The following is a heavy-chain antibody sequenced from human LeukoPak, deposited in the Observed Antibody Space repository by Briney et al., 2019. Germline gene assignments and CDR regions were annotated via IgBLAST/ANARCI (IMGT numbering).Heavy chain of an antibody. CDR1: GYSIRSGHY. Sequence: SETLSLTCAVSGYSIRSGHYWGWIRQPPEKGLEWIGSLYHSGSTDYNPSLRSRVTISVDTSKNQFSLKLTSVTAADTALYYCARLLSGSYSQFDYWGQGTLVTVSS. V-gene: IGHV4-38-2*01. D-gene: IGHD1-26*01. J-gene: IGHJ4*02. CDR2: LYHSGST. CDR3: ARLLSGSYSQFDY.